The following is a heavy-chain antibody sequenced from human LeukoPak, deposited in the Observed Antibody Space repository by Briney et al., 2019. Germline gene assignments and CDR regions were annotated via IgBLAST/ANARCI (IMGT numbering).Heavy chain of an antibody. Sequence: SVKVSCKASGGTFSSYAISWVRQAPGQGLEWMGGIIPIFGTANYAQKFQGRVTITADESTSTAYMELSSLRSEDTAVYYCAYCQLFNNNWFDPWGQGTLVTVSS. CDR2: IIPIFGTA. D-gene: IGHD2-2*01. CDR3: AYCQLFNNNWFDP. CDR1: GGTFSSYA. V-gene: IGHV1-69*13. J-gene: IGHJ5*02.